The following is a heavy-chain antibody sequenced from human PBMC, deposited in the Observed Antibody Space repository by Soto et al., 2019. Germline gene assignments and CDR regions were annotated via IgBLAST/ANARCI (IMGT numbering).Heavy chain of an antibody. CDR1: GASISSGDYF. D-gene: IGHD5-12*01. V-gene: IGHV4-30-4*01. J-gene: IGHJ4*02. CDR2: IYDSGSS. CDR3: AREKGYISGPKNFDY. Sequence: SETLSLTCTVSGASISSGDYFWSWIRQSPGKGLEWIGYIYDSGSSYYNPSLKSRVTMSVDTSKNQFSLKLRSVTAADTAVYYCAREKGYISGPKNFDYWGQGTLVTSPQ.